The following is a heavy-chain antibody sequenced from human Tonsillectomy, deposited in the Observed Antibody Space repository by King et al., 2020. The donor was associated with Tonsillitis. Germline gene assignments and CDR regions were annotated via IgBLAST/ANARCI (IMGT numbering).Heavy chain of an antibody. CDR3: ARSRDLFRAFDI. J-gene: IGHJ3*02. CDR2: INHSGST. V-gene: IGHV4-34*01. D-gene: IGHD2/OR15-2a*01. CDR1: GGSLNGYY. Sequence: VQLQQWGTGLLKPSETLSLTCGVYGGSLNGYYWSWIRQTPGKGLEWIGEINHSGSTNYNPSLKSRVSVSVDTSNNQFSLNVRSVSAADTAVYYCARSRDLFRAFDIWGQGTMVTVSS.